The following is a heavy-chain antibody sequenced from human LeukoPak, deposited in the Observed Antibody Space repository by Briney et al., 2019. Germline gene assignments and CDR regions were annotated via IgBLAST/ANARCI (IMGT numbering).Heavy chain of an antibody. V-gene: IGHV3-23*01. D-gene: IGHD4-11*01. Sequence: GGSLRLSCAASGFTFSSYAMRWVRQAPGKGLEWVSTISNSGDRTYYADSVKGRFTISREPPKNTLFLQMNTLRAEDTSLRYCQTVTPPHLAVLSASRSLYYYCYMDVWGNGTTVTVSS. CDR3: QTVTPPHLAVLSASRSLYYYCYMDV. J-gene: IGHJ6*03. CDR1: GFTFSSYA. CDR2: ISNSGDRT.